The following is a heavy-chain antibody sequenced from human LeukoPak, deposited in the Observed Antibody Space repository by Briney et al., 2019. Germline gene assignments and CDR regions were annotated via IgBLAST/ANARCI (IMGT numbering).Heavy chain of an antibody. J-gene: IGHJ4*02. CDR1: GFTFSSYA. CDR2: ISASGGST. V-gene: IGHV3-23*01. CDR3: AKDLGISGSRSRGYFDY. D-gene: IGHD1-26*01. Sequence: GGSLRLSCAASGFTFSSYAMSWVRQAPGKGQEWVSAISASGGSTYYADSVKGRFTISRDNSKNTLSLQMNSLRAEDTAVYYCAKDLGISGSRSRGYFDYWGQGTLVTVSS.